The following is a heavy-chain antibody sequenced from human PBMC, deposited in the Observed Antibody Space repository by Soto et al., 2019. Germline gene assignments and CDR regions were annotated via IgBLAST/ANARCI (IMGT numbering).Heavy chain of an antibody. CDR2: IRSKTSAYAT. J-gene: IGHJ6*02. CDR3: TRPHVEDHYGMDV. Sequence: GGSLRLSCAASGFTFSASDLHWVRQVSGKGLEWIGHIRSKTSAYATAYGASVKGRFTISRDDSKNSAYLHMNSLKTEDSAVYYCTRPHVEDHYGMDVWGQGTTVTVFS. V-gene: IGHV3-73*01. CDR1: GFTFSASD.